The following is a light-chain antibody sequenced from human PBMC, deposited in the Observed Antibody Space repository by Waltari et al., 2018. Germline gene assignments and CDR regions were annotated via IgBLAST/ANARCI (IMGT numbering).Light chain of an antibody. CDR3: QQYNKWPPGT. V-gene: IGKV3-15*01. Sequence: EIVMTQSPATLSVSPGERVMLSCKASQSVSSNLAWYQQNPGQAPRLLIYDASTRATGIPGRFSGSGSGTEFSLTISSLQSEDFAVYYCQQYNKWPPGTFGQGTKVEIK. CDR2: DAS. J-gene: IGKJ1*01. CDR1: QSVSSN.